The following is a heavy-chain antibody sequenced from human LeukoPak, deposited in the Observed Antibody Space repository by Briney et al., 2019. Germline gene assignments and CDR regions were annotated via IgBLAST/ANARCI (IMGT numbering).Heavy chain of an antibody. CDR1: GGSISSGDYY. V-gene: IGHV4-30-4*01. CDR3: ARGGKVGRYYYDSSGYYAFDI. CDR2: IYYSGST. J-gene: IGHJ3*02. Sequence: PSQTLSLTCTVSGGSISSGDYYWSWIRQPPGKGLEWIGYIYYSGSTYYNPSLKSRVTISVDTSKNQFSLKLSSVTAADTAVYYCARGGKVGRYYYDSSGYYAFDIWGQGTMVTVSS. D-gene: IGHD3-22*01.